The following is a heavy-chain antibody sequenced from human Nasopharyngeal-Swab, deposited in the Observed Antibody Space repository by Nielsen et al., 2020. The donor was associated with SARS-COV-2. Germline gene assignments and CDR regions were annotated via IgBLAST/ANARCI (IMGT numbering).Heavy chain of an antibody. CDR3: ARDAPAHYGAFY. CDR2: TYYRSEWYN. D-gene: IGHD4-17*01. J-gene: IGHJ4*02. V-gene: IGHV6-1*01. CDR1: GDSVSNDRVA. Sequence: SQTLSLTCAISGDSVSNDRVAWNWIRQSPSRGLEWLGRTYYRSEWYNDYAVSVKSRITIKPDPSTNQFSLQLNSVTPEDTAVYYCARDAPAHYGAFYWGRGTLVTVSS.